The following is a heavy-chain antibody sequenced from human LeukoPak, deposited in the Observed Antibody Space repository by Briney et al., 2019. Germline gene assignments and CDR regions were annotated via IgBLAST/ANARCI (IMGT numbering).Heavy chain of an antibody. CDR1: GFTFDDYA. D-gene: IGHD6-6*01. Sequence: PGRSLRLSCAASGFTFDDYAMHWVRQAPGKGLEWVSGISWNSGSIGYADSVKGRFTISRDNAKNSLYLQMNSLRAEDTAVYYCARDRGLYSSSRYFQHWGQGTLVTVSS. CDR2: ISWNSGSI. V-gene: IGHV3-9*01. CDR3: ARDRGLYSSSRYFQH. J-gene: IGHJ1*01.